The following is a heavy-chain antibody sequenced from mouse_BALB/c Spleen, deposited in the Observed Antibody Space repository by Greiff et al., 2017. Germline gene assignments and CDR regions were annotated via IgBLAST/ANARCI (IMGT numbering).Heavy chain of an antibody. CDR3: ARKYYGLYYFDY. CDR2: ISSGGSYT. D-gene: IGHD1-1*01. V-gene: IGHV5-9-4*01. CDR1: GFTFSSYA. Sequence: EVMLVESGGGLVKPGGSLKLSCAASGFTFSSYAMSWVRQSPEKRLEWVAEISSGGSYTYYPDTVTGRFTISRDNAKNTLYLEMSSLRSEDTAMYYCARKYYGLYYFDYWGQGTTLTVSS. J-gene: IGHJ2*01.